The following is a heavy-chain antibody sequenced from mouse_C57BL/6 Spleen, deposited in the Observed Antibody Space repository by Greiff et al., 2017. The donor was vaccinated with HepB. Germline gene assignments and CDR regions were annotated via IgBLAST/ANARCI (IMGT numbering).Heavy chain of an antibody. CDR2: IHPNSGST. CDR1: GYTFTSYW. Sequence: QVQLQHPGAELVKPGASVKLSCKASGYTFTSYWMHWVKQRPGQGLEWIGMIHPNSGSTNYNEKFKSKATLTVDKSSSTAYMQLSSLTSEDSAVYYCAPYGNYLYFDVWGTGTTVTVSS. V-gene: IGHV1-64*01. J-gene: IGHJ1*03. D-gene: IGHD2-1*01. CDR3: APYGNYLYFDV.